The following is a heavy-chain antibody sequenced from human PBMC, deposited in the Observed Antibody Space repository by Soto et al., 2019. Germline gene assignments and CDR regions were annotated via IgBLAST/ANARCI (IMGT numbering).Heavy chain of an antibody. V-gene: IGHV4-34*01. J-gene: IGHJ4*02. Sequence: QVQLQQWGAGLLKPSETLSLTCAVYGGSFSGYYWSWIRQPPGKGLEWIGEINHSGSTNYNPSLKSRVTISVDTSKNQFSLKLSSVTAADTAVYYCARGGSSGWLSLRYYSDYWGQGTLVTVSS. CDR2: INHSGST. D-gene: IGHD6-19*01. CDR3: ARGGSSGWLSLRYYSDY. CDR1: GGSFSGYY.